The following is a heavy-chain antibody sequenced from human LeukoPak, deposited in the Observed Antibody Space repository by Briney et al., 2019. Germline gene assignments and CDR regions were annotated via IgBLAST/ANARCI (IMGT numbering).Heavy chain of an antibody. J-gene: IGHJ4*02. Sequence: GESLKISCKGSGYRFTSYWIGWVRQMPGKGLEWMGIIYPGDSDTRYSPSFQGQVTISADKSVSTAYLQWSSLKASDTAMYYCARLAYHSSSPFDYWGQGTLVTVSS. D-gene: IGHD6-6*01. CDR2: IYPGDSDT. V-gene: IGHV5-51*01. CDR1: GYRFTSYW. CDR3: ARLAYHSSSPFDY.